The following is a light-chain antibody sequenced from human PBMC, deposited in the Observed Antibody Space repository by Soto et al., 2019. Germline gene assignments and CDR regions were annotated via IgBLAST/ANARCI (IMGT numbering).Light chain of an antibody. CDR1: SSDVGAYQY. J-gene: IGLJ1*01. CDR3: SSYTSSSTLAYV. Sequence: QSALTQPASVSGSPGQSIAISCAGTSSDVGAYQYVSWYQQHPGKAPKLIIYEVSNRPSGVSHRFSGSKSGNTASLTISGLQAEDEDDYYCSSYTSSSTLAYVFGTGTKLTVL. V-gene: IGLV2-14*01. CDR2: EVS.